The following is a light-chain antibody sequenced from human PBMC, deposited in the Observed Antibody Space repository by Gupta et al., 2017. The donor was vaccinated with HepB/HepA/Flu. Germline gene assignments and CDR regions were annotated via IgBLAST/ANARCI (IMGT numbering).Light chain of an antibody. CDR1: SGSVSTTYY. CDR3: VLYMGSGIWV. J-gene: IGLJ3*02. Sequence: QTVVTQAPSFSVSPGGTVTLTCGLPSGSVSTTYYPSWHQQTPGQAPRTLIYNTNIRSSGVPDRFSGSILGNKAALTITGAQADDECDYYCVLYMGSGIWVFGGGTKLTVL. CDR2: NTN. V-gene: IGLV8-61*01.